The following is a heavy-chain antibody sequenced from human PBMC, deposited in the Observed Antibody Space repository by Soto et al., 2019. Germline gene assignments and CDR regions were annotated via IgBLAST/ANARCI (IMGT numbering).Heavy chain of an antibody. CDR2: INSDGSST. D-gene: IGHD4-4*01. J-gene: IGHJ6*01. CDR1: GFTFSNYW. Sequence: PGESLKISCAASGFTFSNYWMHWVRQAPGKGLVWVSRINSDGSSTSYADSVKGRFTISRDNAKNTLYLQMNSLRAEDTAVYYCARVAASPVTTNYYYYNGMDVWGQGTTITVSS. V-gene: IGHV3-74*01. CDR3: ARVAASPVTTNYYYYNGMDV.